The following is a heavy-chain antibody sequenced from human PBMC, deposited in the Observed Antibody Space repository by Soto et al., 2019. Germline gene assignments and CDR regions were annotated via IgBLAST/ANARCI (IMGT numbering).Heavy chain of an antibody. J-gene: IGHJ5*02. Sequence: GGSLRLSCAASGFTFSSYAMSWVRQAPGRGLEWVSAVSDSGGTTYYADSVKGRFTISRDNVKNALYLKMNSLRAEDTALFYFARLTRGYCSSSSCPNWFDPWGLGTLVTVSS. CDR1: GFTFSSYA. CDR2: VSDSGGTT. V-gene: IGHV3-23*01. CDR3: ARLTRGYCSSSSCPNWFDP. D-gene: IGHD2-2*01.